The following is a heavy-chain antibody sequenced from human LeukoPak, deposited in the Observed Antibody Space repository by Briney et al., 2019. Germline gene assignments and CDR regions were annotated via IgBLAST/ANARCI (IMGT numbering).Heavy chain of an antibody. CDR1: GFTFSDHY. J-gene: IGHJ4*02. CDR2: IYTGGET. CDR3: VNRYFDY. V-gene: IGHV3-66*01. Sequence: GGSLRLSCAASGFTFSDHYMSWVRQAPGKGLEWISLIYTGGETYYTDSVKGRFTISRDNSKNTLYLQMNSLRVEDTAVYFCVNRYFDYWGQGTLVTVSS.